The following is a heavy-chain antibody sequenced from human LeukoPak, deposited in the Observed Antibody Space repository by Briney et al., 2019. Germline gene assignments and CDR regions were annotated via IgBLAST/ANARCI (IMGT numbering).Heavy chain of an antibody. CDR1: GFTFDDYA. J-gene: IGHJ4*02. CDR3: AREFGY. Sequence: GRSLRLSCAASGFTFDDYAMHWVRQAPGKGLEWVSGISWNSGSIGYADSVKGRFTISRDNAKNSLYLQMNSLRPEDTAVYYCAREFGYWGQGTLVTVST. CDR2: ISWNSGSI. V-gene: IGHV3-9*01.